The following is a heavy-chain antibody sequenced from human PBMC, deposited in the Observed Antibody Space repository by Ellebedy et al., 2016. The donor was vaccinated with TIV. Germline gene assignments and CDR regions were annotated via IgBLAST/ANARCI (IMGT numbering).Heavy chain of an antibody. CDR1: GGSISSYY. Sequence: GSLRLSXTVSGGSISSYYWSWIRQPPGKGLEWIGYIYYSGSTYYNPSLKSRVTISVDTSKNQFSLKLSSVTAADTAVYYCAVRDGYFDYWGQGTLVTVSS. D-gene: IGHD5-24*01. V-gene: IGHV4-59*08. CDR3: AVRDGYFDY. CDR2: IYYSGST. J-gene: IGHJ4*02.